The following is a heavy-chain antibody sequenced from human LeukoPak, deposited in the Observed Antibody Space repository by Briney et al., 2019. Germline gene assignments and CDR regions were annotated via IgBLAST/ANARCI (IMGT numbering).Heavy chain of an antibody. CDR3: ARDRWGYSYGGD. Sequence: GGSLRLSCAASGFTFHDYDMNWVGQGPGKGLEGVSRINWNGGRTVYADSVKGRFTISRDNAKNSLYLQMNSLRAEDTAVYYCARDRWGYSYGGDWGQGTLVTVSS. V-gene: IGHV3-20*04. D-gene: IGHD5-18*01. J-gene: IGHJ4*02. CDR2: INWNGGRT. CDR1: GFTFHDYD.